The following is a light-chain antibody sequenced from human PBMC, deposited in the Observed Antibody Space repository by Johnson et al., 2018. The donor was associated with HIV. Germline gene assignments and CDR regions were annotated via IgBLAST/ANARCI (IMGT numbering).Light chain of an antibody. CDR1: SSNIGNNY. V-gene: IGLV1-51*02. Sequence: QSVLTQPPSVSAAPGQKVTISCSGSSSNIGNNYVSWYQQLPGTAPKLLIYENNKRPSGIPDRFSGSKSGTSATLGITGLQTGDEADDYCATWVGSLTSGVVVGTGIKVTGL. CDR3: ATWVGSLTSGVV. J-gene: IGLJ1*01. CDR2: ENN.